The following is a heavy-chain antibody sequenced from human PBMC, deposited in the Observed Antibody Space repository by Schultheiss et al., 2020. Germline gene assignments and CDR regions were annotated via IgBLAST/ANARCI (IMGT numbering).Heavy chain of an antibody. V-gene: IGHV1-8*02. Sequence: KISCKASGGTFSSYAISWVRQAPGQGLEWMGWMNPNSGNTGYAQKFQGRVTMTRNTSISTAYMELSSLRSEDTAVYYCARDGPSYYYYGMDVWGQGTTVTVSS. CDR2: MNPNSGNT. CDR3: ARDGPSYYYYGMDV. CDR1: GGTFSSYA. J-gene: IGHJ6*02.